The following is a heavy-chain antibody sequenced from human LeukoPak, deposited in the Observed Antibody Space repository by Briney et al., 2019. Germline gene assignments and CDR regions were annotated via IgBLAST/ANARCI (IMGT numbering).Heavy chain of an antibody. V-gene: IGHV1-69*04. CDR3: AREGMVRGVESYYYYGMDV. J-gene: IGHJ6*02. CDR1: GGTFSSYA. D-gene: IGHD3-10*01. CDR2: IIPILGIA. Sequence: GASVKVSCKASGGTFSSYAISWVRQAPGQGLEWMGRIIPILGIANYAQKFQGRVTITADKSTSTAYMELSSLRSEDTAVYYCAREGMVRGVESYYYYGMDVWGQGTTVTVSS.